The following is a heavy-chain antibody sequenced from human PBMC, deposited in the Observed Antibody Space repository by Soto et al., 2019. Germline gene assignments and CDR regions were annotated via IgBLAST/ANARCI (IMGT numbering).Heavy chain of an antibody. CDR2: ISHDGTNE. V-gene: IGHV3-30*18. CDR1: GFTFRSYG. Sequence: QVQLVESGGGVVQPERSLRLSCAASGFTFRSYGMHWVRQAPGKGLEWVAGISHDGTNEYYADSVKGRFTISRDNSKNTLYLEVNSLRAEDTAVYYCVKEMPISGYVWDYWGQGTLVTVSS. CDR3: VKEMPISGYVWDY. D-gene: IGHD5-12*01. J-gene: IGHJ4*02.